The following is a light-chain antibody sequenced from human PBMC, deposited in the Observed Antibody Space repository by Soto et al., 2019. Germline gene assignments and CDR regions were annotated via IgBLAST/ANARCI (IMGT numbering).Light chain of an antibody. J-gene: IGLJ2*01. Sequence: QSALTQPASVSGSPGQSITVSCTGTSSDVGGYNYVSWYQQHPGKAPKLMIYYVSNRPPGVSNRFSGSKSGHTASLTISGLQAEDEADYYCSSYTSSSTVVFGGGTKLTVL. CDR2: YVS. CDR3: SSYTSSSTVV. V-gene: IGLV2-14*01. CDR1: SSDVGGYNY.